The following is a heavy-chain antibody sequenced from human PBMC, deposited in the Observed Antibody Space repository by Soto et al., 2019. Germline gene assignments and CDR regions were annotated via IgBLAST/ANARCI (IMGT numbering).Heavy chain of an antibody. D-gene: IGHD3-10*01. CDR2: IAPITGTT. V-gene: IGHV1-46*02. CDR3: ARAPPRGWFDT. J-gene: IGHJ5*02. Sequence: QVQLVQSGAELREPGASVKVSCKTSGETFNMFNIHWVRQAPGQGPEWMGTIAPITGTTQYAEKFEGRMTMTGDASTRTVYMELSSLTSEDTAMFYCARAPPRGWFDTWGQGTLVTVSS. CDR1: GETFNMFN.